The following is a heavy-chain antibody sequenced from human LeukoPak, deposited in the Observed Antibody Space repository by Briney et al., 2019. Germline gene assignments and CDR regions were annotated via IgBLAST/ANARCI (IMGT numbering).Heavy chain of an antibody. CDR2: INPNSGGT. CDR1: GYTFTGYY. CDR3: ARPAAYCGGDCYSNGLNWFDP. J-gene: IGHJ5*02. V-gene: IGHV1-2*02. D-gene: IGHD2-21*02. Sequence: ASVKDSCKASGYTFTGYYMHWVRQAPGQGLEWMGWINPNSGGTNYAQKFQGRVTMTRDTSISTAYMELSRLRSDDTAVYYCARPAAYCGGDCYSNGLNWFDPWGQGTLATVSA.